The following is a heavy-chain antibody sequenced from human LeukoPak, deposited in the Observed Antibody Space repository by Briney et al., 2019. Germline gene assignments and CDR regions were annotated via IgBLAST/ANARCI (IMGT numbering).Heavy chain of an antibody. CDR3: TRPSGYDSFGSPIYYYGMDV. J-gene: IGHJ6*02. CDR2: IRSKANSYAT. D-gene: IGHD5-12*01. V-gene: IGHV3-73*01. Sequence: GGSLRLSCAASGFTFSGSAMHWVRQASGKGLEWVGRIRSKANSYATAYAASVKGRFTISRDDSKNTAYLQMNSLKTEDTAVYYCTRPSGYDSFGSPIYYYGMDVWGQGTTVTVSS. CDR1: GFTFSGSA.